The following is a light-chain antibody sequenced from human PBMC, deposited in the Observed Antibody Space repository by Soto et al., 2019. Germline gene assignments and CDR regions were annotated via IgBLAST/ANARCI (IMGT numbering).Light chain of an antibody. V-gene: IGKV2D-29*02. CDR1: QSLLHSNGYNY. CDR2: EVS. Sequence: DIVITQSPLSLPFTPLDPSSISCRSSQSLLHSNGYNYLDWYLQKPGQSPQLLIYEVSNRFSGVPERFSGSGSGTDFTLKISRVEAEDVGLYYCMQSIQLRTFGQGTKVDIK. J-gene: IGKJ1*01. CDR3: MQSIQLRT.